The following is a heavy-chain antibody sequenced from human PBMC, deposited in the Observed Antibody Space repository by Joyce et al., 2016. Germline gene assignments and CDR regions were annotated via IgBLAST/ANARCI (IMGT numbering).Heavy chain of an antibody. CDR3: AKDRPYSTYYYFYYMDV. Sequence: EVQLLESGGGLVQPGGSLHFPCAASCFTFNNYGLTWVRQAPGKGLEWVSSISDIGGSTYYADSVRDRFTISRDNSKNTLFLQMTSLTAEDTAVYYCAKDRPYSTYYYFYYMDVWGKGTTVTVSS. D-gene: IGHD4-11*01. CDR2: ISDIGGST. CDR1: CFTFNNYG. V-gene: IGHV3-23*01. J-gene: IGHJ6*03.